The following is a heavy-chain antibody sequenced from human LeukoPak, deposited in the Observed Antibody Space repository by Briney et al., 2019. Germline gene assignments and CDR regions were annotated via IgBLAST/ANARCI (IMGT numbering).Heavy chain of an antibody. Sequence: GGSLRLSCAASGFTFSNYAMSWVRQAPGKGLEWVSAITGSGGNTYYADSVKGRFTISRDNSKNTLYLQMNSLRDEDTAVYYCAKLGDFDVLTGYYVPDFWGQGTLVTVSS. J-gene: IGHJ4*02. V-gene: IGHV3-23*01. CDR2: ITGSGGNT. CDR3: AKLGDFDVLTGYYVPDF. D-gene: IGHD3-9*01. CDR1: GFTFSNYA.